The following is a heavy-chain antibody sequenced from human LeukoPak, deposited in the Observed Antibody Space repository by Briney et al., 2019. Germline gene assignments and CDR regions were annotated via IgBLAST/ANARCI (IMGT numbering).Heavy chain of an antibody. J-gene: IGHJ6*02. V-gene: IGHV2-5*01. D-gene: IGHD6-13*01. CDR1: GFSLSTSGVG. CDR2: IYWNDDK. Sequence: SGPTLVKPTQTLTLTCTFSGFSLSTSGVGVGWIRQPPGKALEWLALIYWNDDKRYSPSLKSRLTITKDTSKNQVVLTMTNMDPVDTATYYCAHTFSRGGSSWYLHYYYGMDVWGQGTTVTVSS. CDR3: AHTFSRGGSSWYLHYYYGMDV.